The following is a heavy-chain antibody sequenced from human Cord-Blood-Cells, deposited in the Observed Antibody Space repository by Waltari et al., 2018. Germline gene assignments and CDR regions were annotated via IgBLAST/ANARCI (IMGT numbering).Heavy chain of an antibody. J-gene: IGHJ6*02. CDR2: SRSKAYGGTT. CDR1: GFTFGDYA. D-gene: IGHD3-10*01. Sequence: EVQLVGSGGGLVKPGRSLRLSCTAAGFTFGDYAMGWFRQGAGKGRGWVGFSRSKAYGGTTEYAASVKGRFTISRDDSKSIAYLQMNSLKTEDTAVYYCTRDHYYGSGSYYNSPFYYYYGMDVWGQGTTVTVSS. CDR3: TRDHYYGSGSYYNSPFYYYYGMDV. V-gene: IGHV3-49*05.